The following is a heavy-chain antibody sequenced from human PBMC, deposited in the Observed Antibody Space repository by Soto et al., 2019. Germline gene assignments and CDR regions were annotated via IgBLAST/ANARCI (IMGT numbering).Heavy chain of an antibody. J-gene: IGHJ6*03. CDR2: INHSGST. V-gene: IGHV4-34*01. CDR1: GGSFSGYY. Sequence: PSETLSLTCAVYGGSFSGYYWSWIRQPPGKGLEWIGEINHSGSTNYNPSLKSRVTISVDTSKNQFSLKLSSVTAADTAVYYCAGPRLNYDFWSGYFFDYYYMDVWGKGTTVTVSS. D-gene: IGHD3-3*01. CDR3: AGPRLNYDFWSGYFFDYYYMDV.